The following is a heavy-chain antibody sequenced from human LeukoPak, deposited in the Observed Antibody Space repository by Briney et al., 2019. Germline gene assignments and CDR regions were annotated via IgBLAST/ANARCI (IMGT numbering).Heavy chain of an antibody. CDR2: INPNSGGT. Sequence: GASVKVSCKASGYTFTGYYMHWVRQAPGQGLEWMGWINPNSGGTNYAQKFQGRVTMTRDTSISTAYMELSRLRSDDTAVYYCARPSKYSSGWYYFDYWGQGTLVTVSS. CDR1: GYTFTGYY. V-gene: IGHV1-2*02. CDR3: ARPSKYSSGWYYFDY. D-gene: IGHD6-19*01. J-gene: IGHJ4*02.